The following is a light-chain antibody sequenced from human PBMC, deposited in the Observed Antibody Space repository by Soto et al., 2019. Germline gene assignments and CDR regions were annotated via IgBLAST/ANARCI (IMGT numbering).Light chain of an antibody. CDR2: GVS. Sequence: EVLMTQSPATLSVSPGERATISCRASQSVNSNLAWHQQKPGQAPRLLIYGVSTRAAGIPDRFSGSGSGTEFTLTISSLKSDDFAVYYCQHYNNGPLTFGGGTKLEIQ. V-gene: IGKV3-15*01. J-gene: IGKJ4*01. CDR1: QSVNSN. CDR3: QHYNNGPLT.